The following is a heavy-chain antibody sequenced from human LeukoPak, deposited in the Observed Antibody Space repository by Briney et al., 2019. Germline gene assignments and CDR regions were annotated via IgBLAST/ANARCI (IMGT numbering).Heavy chain of an antibody. CDR3: ASAGSAYYYGSGKAGYFDL. J-gene: IGHJ2*01. Sequence: ASVKVSCKASGGTFGSYAISWVRQAPGQGLEWMGGIIPIFGTANYAQKFQGRVTITADESTSTAYMELSSLRSEDTAVYYCASAGSAYYYGSGKAGYFDLWGRGTLVTVSS. D-gene: IGHD3-10*01. V-gene: IGHV1-69*13. CDR1: GGTFGSYA. CDR2: IIPIFGTA.